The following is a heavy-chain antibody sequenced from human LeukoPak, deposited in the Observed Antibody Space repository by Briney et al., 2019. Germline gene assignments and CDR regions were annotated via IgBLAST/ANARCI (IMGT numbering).Heavy chain of an antibody. CDR1: GGSSSAYY. V-gene: IGHV4-34*01. CDR2: INHSGST. Sequence: SETLSLTCAVYGGSSSAYYWSWIRQPPGKGLEWIGEINHSGSTNYNPSLKSRITISLDTSKNQFSLKVDSVTAADTAVYYCATSRNYYGSGSPLRRWGQGTLVTVSS. CDR3: ATSRNYYGSGSPLRR. J-gene: IGHJ4*02. D-gene: IGHD3-10*01.